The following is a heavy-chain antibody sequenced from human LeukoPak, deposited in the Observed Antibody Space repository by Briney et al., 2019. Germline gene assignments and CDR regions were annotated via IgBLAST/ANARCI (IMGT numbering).Heavy chain of an antibody. D-gene: IGHD3-16*02. V-gene: IGHV3-21*01. CDR3: ARIDQELSYYYYGMDV. Sequence: GGSLRLSCAASGFTFSSYSMNWVRQAPGKGLEGVSSISSSSSYIYYADSVKGRFTIYRDNAKNSLYLQMNSLRAEDTAVYYCARIDQELSYYYYGMDVWGKGTTVTVSS. CDR2: ISSSSSYI. J-gene: IGHJ6*04. CDR1: GFTFSSYS.